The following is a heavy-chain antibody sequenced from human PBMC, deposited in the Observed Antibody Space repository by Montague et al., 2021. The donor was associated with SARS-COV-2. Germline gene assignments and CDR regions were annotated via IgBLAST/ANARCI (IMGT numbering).Heavy chain of an antibody. CDR3: ARVVFDASGWYHFDY. CDR2: HYNSGSS. J-gene: IGHJ4*02. CDR1: GDSISRDY. D-gene: IGHD6-19*01. Sequence: SETLSLTCTVSGDSISRDYWCWIRQPPGKGLEWMGYHYNSGSSNYSPTLKSRSAMTVDTAENQFSLKLFSGTAADTAVYYCARVVFDASGWYHFDYWGQGALVTVSS. V-gene: IGHV4-59*12.